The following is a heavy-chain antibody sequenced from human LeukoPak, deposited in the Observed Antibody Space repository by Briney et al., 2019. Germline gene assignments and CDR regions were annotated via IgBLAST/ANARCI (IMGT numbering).Heavy chain of an antibody. Sequence: GGSLRLSCAASGFTFSSYAMQWLRQAPGKGLEWVAVISYDGSNKYYADFVKGRFTTSRDNSKNTLYLQMNSLRAEDTAVYYCVREVHYYYDSSGYLDYWGQGTLVTVSS. V-gene: IGHV3-30-3*01. D-gene: IGHD3-22*01. CDR2: ISYDGSNK. J-gene: IGHJ4*02. CDR3: VREVHYYYDSSGYLDY. CDR1: GFTFSSYA.